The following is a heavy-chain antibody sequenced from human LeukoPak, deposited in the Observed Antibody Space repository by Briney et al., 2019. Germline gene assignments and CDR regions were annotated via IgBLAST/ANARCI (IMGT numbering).Heavy chain of an antibody. V-gene: IGHV3-30-3*01. CDR3: ASRSLDY. CDR1: GFTFSSYA. Sequence: GGSLRLSCAASGFTFSSYAMHWVRQAPGKGLEWVAVISYDGSNKHYADSVKGRFTISRDNSKNTLYLQMNSLRAEDTAVYYCASRSLDYWGQGTLVTVSS. J-gene: IGHJ4*02. CDR2: ISYDGSNK.